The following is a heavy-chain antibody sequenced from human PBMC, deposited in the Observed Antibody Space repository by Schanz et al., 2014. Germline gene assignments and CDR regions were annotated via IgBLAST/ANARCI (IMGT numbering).Heavy chain of an antibody. J-gene: IGHJ6*02. V-gene: IGHV3-30-3*01. CDR1: GFTLSSYA. D-gene: IGHD2-15*01. Sequence: VQLVESGGGLVKPGRSLRLSCAAYGFTLSSYAMHWVRQAPGKGLEWVAVISYDGSNKYYADSVKGRFTISRDNSKNTLYLQMNTLRAEDTAVYYCAKARRKSNCSGGRCFHYSYYGMDVWGQGTTVTVSS. CDR3: AKARRKSNCSGGRCFHYSYYGMDV. CDR2: ISYDGSNK.